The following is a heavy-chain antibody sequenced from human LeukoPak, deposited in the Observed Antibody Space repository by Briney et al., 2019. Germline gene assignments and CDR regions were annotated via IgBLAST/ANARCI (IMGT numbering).Heavy chain of an antibody. J-gene: IGHJ4*02. D-gene: IGHD5-18*01. V-gene: IGHV1-69*02. CDR2: IIPILGIA. Sequence: ASVKVSCKASGYTFTGYYMHWVRQAPGQGLEWMGRIIPILGIANYAQKFQGRVTITADKSTSTAYMELSSLRSEDTAVYYCASMVTKRNTAMVLNYFDYWGQGTLVTVSS. CDR3: ASMVTKRNTAMVLNYFDY. CDR1: GYTFTGYY.